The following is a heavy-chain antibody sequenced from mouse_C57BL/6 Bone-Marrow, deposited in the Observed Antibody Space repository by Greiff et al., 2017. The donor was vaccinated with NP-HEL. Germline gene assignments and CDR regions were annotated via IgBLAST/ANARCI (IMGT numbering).Heavy chain of an antibody. J-gene: IGHJ2*01. CDR1: GYTFTSYW. D-gene: IGHD2-2*01. CDR3: ARSDLLWLRLFDY. V-gene: IGHV1-72*01. Sequence: QVQLKESGAELVKPGASVKLSCKASGYTFTSYWMHWVKQRPGRGLEWIGRIDPNSGGTKYNEKFKSKATLTVDKPSSTAYMQLSSLTSEDSAVYYCARSDLLWLRLFDYWGQGTTLTVSS. CDR2: IDPNSGGT.